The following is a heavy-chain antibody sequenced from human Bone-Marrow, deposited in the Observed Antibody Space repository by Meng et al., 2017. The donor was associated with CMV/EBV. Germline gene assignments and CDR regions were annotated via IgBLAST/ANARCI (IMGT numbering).Heavy chain of an antibody. J-gene: IGHJ4*02. CDR2: INPSGGST. CDR1: GGTFSSYA. V-gene: IGHV1-46*01. D-gene: IGHD6-13*01. CDR3: ARDRKVEQQLVELDY. Sequence: ASVKVSCKASGGTFSSYAISWVRQAPGQGLEWMGIINPSGGSTSYAQKFQGRVTMTRDTSTSTVYMELSSLRSEDTAVYYCARDRKVEQQLVELDYWGQGTLVTVSS.